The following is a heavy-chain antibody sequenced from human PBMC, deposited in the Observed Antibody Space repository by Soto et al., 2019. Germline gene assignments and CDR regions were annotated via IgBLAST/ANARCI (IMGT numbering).Heavy chain of an antibody. D-gene: IGHD2-21*02. CDR3: ARDRAPADGGNSHFDY. CDR1: GGTFSSYA. J-gene: IGHJ4*02. V-gene: IGHV1-69*01. CDR2: IIPVFGTA. Sequence: QVQLVQCGAEVKRPWASVKVSCKASGGTFSSYAISRVRQAPGQGLGWMGGIIPVFGTANYAQKFQRRVTITADESTSTAYMEERSLRSEDTAVYYCARDRAPADGGNSHFDYWGQGTLVTVSS.